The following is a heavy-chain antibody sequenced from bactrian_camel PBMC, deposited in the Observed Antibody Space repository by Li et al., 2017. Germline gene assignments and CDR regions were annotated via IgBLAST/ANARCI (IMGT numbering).Heavy chain of an antibody. CDR1: GYTYNRNC. CDR2: IATGSGNT. Sequence: QVQLVESGGGLVQPGGSLRLSCAASGYTYNRNCMAWFRQAPGKEREGVARIATGSGNTYYADSVQGRFTISQNNAKTAVYLQMNSLKPEDTAIYYCAADRRAYCNSVSAAEFDYRGQGTQVTVS. D-gene: IGHD3*01. V-gene: IGHV3S1*01. J-gene: IGHJ4*01. CDR3: AADRRAYCNSVSAAEFDY.